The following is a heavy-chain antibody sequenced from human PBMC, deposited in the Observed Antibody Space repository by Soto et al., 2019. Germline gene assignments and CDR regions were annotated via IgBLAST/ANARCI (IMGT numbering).Heavy chain of an antibody. D-gene: IGHD6-13*01. Sequence: PGGSLRLSCAASGFTFSSYAMSWVRQAPGKGLEWISAISGSGAGTYYADSVKGRFTISRDNSKNALYLQMNSLRAEDTAVYYCVKDYSSNWFTWGQGTLVTVSS. CDR3: VKDYSSNWFT. J-gene: IGHJ5*02. CDR1: GFTFSSYA. CDR2: ISGSGAGT. V-gene: IGHV3-23*01.